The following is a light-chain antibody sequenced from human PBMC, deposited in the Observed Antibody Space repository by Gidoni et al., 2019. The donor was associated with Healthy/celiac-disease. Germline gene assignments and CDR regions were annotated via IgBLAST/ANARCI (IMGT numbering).Light chain of an antibody. CDR3: QSADSSGTYVV. CDR2: KDS. J-gene: IGLJ2*01. V-gene: IGLV3-25*02. CDR1: ALPKQY. Sequence: SYELPQPPSVPVSPGQPARITCAGDALPKQYAYWYQQKPGQAPVLVIYKDSERPSGIPERFSGSSSGTTVTLTISGVQAEDEADYYCQSADSSGTYVVFGGGTKLTVL.